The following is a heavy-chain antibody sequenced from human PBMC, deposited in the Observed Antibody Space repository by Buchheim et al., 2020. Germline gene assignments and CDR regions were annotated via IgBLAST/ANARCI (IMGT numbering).Heavy chain of an antibody. J-gene: IGHJ6*02. V-gene: IGHV1-58*02. CDR1: GYTFTSSA. D-gene: IGHD1-1*01. Sequence: QMQLVQSGPEVKKPGTSVKVSCKASGYTFTSSAIQWVRQAPGQRLEWIGWIVVGSGNTDYAQKFQERVTITRDMSTSTAYMELSSLRSEDTAVYYCAAGYSAGNGNVSYYYYGMDVWGQGTT. CDR2: IVVGSGNT. CDR3: AAGYSAGNGNVSYYYYGMDV.